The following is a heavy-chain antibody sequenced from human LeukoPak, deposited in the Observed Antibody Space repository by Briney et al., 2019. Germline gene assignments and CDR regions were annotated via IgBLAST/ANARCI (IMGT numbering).Heavy chain of an antibody. CDR3: ARDRTGDARGFDP. V-gene: IGHV4-31*03. Sequence: SETLSLTCTVSGGSISSGGYYWSWIRQHPGKGLEWIGYIYYSGSTYYNPSLKSRVTISVDTSKNQFSLKLSSVTAADTAVYYCARDRTGDARGFDPWGQGTLVTVSS. D-gene: IGHD3-16*01. J-gene: IGHJ5*02. CDR1: GGSISSGGYY. CDR2: IYYSGST.